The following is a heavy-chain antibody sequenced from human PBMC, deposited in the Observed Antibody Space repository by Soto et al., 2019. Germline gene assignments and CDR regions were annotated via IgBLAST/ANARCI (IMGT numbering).Heavy chain of an antibody. J-gene: IGHJ4*02. Sequence: GASVKVSCKASGYTFTSYGISWVRQAPGQGLEWMGWISAYNGNTNYEQKLQGRVTMTTDTYTSTAYMELRSLRSDDTAVYYCARSPGQLVPARFDYWGQGTMVTVSS. CDR1: GYTFTSYG. D-gene: IGHD6-6*01. V-gene: IGHV1-18*01. CDR3: ARSPGQLVPARFDY. CDR2: ISAYNGNT.